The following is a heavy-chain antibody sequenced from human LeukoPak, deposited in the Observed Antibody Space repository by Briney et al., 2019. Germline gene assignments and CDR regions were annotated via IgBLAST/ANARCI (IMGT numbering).Heavy chain of an antibody. Sequence: SETLSLTCTVSGDSMTNYYWNWIRQPPGKGLEWIGYMVQWRKTNYNPSLKSRLTMSVDTSKNQFSLKLTSVSAADTAMYFCAKTGSLMGRFFDYWGQG. V-gene: IGHV4-59*01. CDR1: GDSMTNYY. J-gene: IGHJ4*02. CDR3: AKTGSLMGRFFDY. CDR2: MVQWRKT. D-gene: IGHD3-10*01.